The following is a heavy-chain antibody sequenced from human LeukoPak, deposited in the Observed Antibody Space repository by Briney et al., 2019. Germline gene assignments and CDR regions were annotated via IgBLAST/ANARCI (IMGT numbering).Heavy chain of an antibody. CDR2: ISGSGGST. V-gene: IGHV3-23*01. CDR3: ARVGGYSYGYAFDY. Sequence: GGSLRLSCAASGFTFSSYWMHWVRQAPGKGLEWVSAISGSGGSTYYADSVKGRFTISRDNSKNTLYLQMNSLRAEDTAVYYCARVGGYSYGYAFDYWGQGTLVTVSS. CDR1: GFTFSSYW. J-gene: IGHJ4*02. D-gene: IGHD5-18*01.